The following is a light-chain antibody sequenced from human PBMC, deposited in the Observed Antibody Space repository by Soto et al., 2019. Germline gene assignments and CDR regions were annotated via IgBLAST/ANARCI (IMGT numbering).Light chain of an antibody. CDR2: AAS. V-gene: IGKV1-6*01. CDR1: QGIRND. CDR3: LQDYNYPLT. J-gene: IGKJ4*01. Sequence: AIQMTQSPSSLSASVGDRVTITCRASQGIRNDLGWYQQKPGKAPKLLMYAASSLQSGVPSRFSSSGSGTDFTLTISSLQPEDFATYYCLQDYNYPLTFGGGTKVEIK.